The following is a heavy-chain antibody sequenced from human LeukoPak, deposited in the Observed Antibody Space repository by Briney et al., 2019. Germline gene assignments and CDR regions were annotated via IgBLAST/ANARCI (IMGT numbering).Heavy chain of an antibody. CDR1: GGSISSSSYY. CDR2: IYYSGST. V-gene: IGHV4-39*07. D-gene: IGHD4-17*01. Sequence: SETLSLTCTVSGGSISSSSYYWGWIRQPPGKGLEWIGSIYYSGSTYYNPSLKSRVTISVDTSKNQFSLKLSSVTAADTAVYYCARYYGDYLRGPFDYWGQGTLVTVSS. CDR3: ARYYGDYLRGPFDY. J-gene: IGHJ4*02.